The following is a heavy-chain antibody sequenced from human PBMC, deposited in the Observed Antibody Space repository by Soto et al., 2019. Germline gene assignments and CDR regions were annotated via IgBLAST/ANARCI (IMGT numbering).Heavy chain of an antibody. CDR2: ISGSGGST. D-gene: IGHD3-10*01. V-gene: IGHV3-23*01. J-gene: IGHJ4*02. CDR3: AKDHYYGSGSYPFYFDY. Sequence: GGFLRLSCAASGFTFSSYAMSWVRQAPGKGLEWVSAISGSGGSTYYADSVKGRFTISRDNSKNTLYLQMNSLRAEDTAVYYCAKDHYYGSGSYPFYFDYWGQGTLVTVSS. CDR1: GFTFSSYA.